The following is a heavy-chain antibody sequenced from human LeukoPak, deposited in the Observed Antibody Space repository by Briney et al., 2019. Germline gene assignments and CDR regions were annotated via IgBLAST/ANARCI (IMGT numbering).Heavy chain of an antibody. Sequence: SQTLSLTCTVSGRSISSGDYYWSWLRQPPGKGLEWIGYIYYSGSTYYNPSLKSRVTISVDTSKNQFPLKLSSVTAADTAVYYCARSYYYGSGSYNYYYYYGMDVWGQGTTVTVSS. CDR1: GRSISSGDYY. D-gene: IGHD3-10*01. CDR3: ARSYYYGSGSYNYYYYYGMDV. J-gene: IGHJ6*02. CDR2: IYYSGST. V-gene: IGHV4-30-4*01.